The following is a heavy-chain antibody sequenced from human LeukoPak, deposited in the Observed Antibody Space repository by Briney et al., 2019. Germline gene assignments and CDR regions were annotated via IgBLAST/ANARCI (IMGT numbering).Heavy chain of an antibody. CDR3: AKKAQYNGNYPLDY. D-gene: IGHD1-26*01. CDR1: GFTFTSYS. J-gene: IGHJ4*02. CDR2: TSDRGDYT. Sequence: PGGSLRLSCAASGFTFTSYSMSWVRQAPGKGLEWVSGTSDRGDYTCYADSVKGRFTISRDNSKNTLYLQMNSLRAEDTALYFCAKKAQYNGNYPLDYWGQGTLVTASS. V-gene: IGHV3-23*01.